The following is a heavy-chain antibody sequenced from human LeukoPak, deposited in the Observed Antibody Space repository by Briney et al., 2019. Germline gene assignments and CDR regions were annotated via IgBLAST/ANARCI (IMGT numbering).Heavy chain of an antibody. CDR1: GGSFSGYS. V-gene: IGHV4-34*01. CDR3: ARQSATGLAY. Sequence: SETLSLTCAVYGGSFSGYSWAWIRQPPGKGLEWIGEIDRSGSTNYNPALKSRLTISVDTSKNQFSLKLSSVTAADTAVYYCARQSATGLAYWGQGTLVTVSS. D-gene: IGHD1-1*01. CDR2: IDRSGST. J-gene: IGHJ4*02.